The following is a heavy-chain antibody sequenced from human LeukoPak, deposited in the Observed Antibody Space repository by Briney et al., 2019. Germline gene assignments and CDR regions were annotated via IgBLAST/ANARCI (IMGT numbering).Heavy chain of an antibody. V-gene: IGHV3-48*01. CDR2: ISSSSDTI. CDR1: GFTFSTYN. Sequence: HSGGSLRLSCVVTGFTFSTYNMNWVRQAPAKGLEWVSYISSSSDTIFYADSVRGRFTISRDNAKKSLYLQMSSLRAEDTAVYYCARPYCSSTDCPTFDDWGQGTLVTVSS. CDR3: ARPYCSSTDCPTFDD. J-gene: IGHJ4*02. D-gene: IGHD2-2*01.